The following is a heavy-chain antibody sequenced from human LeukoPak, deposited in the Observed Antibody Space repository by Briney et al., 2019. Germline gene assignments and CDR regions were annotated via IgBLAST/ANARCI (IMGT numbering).Heavy chain of an antibody. J-gene: IGHJ4*02. V-gene: IGHV1-69*13. CDR2: IIPIFGTA. D-gene: IGHD3-9*01. CDR1: GGTFSSYA. Sequence: ASVKVSCKASGGTFSSYAISWVRQAPGQGLEWMGGIIPIFGTANYAQKFQGRVTITADESTSTAYMELSSLRSEDTAVYYCARREGEYDILTGYYNEVSDYWGQGTLVTVSS. CDR3: ARREGEYDILTGYYNEVSDY.